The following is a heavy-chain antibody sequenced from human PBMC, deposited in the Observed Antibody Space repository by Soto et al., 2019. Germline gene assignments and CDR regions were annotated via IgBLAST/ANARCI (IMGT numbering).Heavy chain of an antibody. CDR2: INDNGGST. D-gene: IGHD3-10*01. Sequence: EVELLESGGGSVQPGGSLRLSCAASGFIFSSYAMSWVRQAPGKGLEWVAAINDNGGSTYYADSVKGRFTISRDNSENTLHLQMDSLRAEDTAVYYCAKDLPVWSIVYYFDHWGQGTLVTVSS. J-gene: IGHJ4*02. V-gene: IGHV3-23*01. CDR1: GFIFSSYA. CDR3: AKDLPVWSIVYYFDH.